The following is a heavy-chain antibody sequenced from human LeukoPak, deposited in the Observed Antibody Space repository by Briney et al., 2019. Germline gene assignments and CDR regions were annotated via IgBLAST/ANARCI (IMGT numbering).Heavy chain of an antibody. J-gene: IGHJ6*03. CDR2: MNPSSSNK. V-gene: IGHV1-8*01. CDR1: AYTFTSYD. Sequence: ASVKVSCKASAYTFTSYDINWVRQATGQGLEWMGWMNPSSSNKGYAQKFQGRVTMTRNTSISTAYMELSRLRSEDTAVYYCARADTYYYYMDVWGKGTTVTVSS. CDR3: ARADTYYYYMDV. D-gene: IGHD3-9*01.